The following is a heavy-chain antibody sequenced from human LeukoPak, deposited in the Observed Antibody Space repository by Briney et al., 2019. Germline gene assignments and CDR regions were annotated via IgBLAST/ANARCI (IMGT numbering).Heavy chain of an antibody. J-gene: IGHJ6*02. CDR1: GGSTSSYY. V-gene: IGHV4-4*07. Sequence: PSETLSLTCTVSGGSTSSYYWNWIRQPAGKGLEWIGRIYTSGSTKYNSSLKSRVTMSVDTSRNQFSLKMSSVTAADTAVYYCASGLNYYYGMDVWGQGTTVTVSS. CDR3: ASGLNYYYGMDV. CDR2: IYTSGST.